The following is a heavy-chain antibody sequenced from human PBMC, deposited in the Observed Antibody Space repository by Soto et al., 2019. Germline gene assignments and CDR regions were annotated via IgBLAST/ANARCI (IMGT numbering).Heavy chain of an antibody. Sequence: GGSLRLSCAASGFTFSSYSMNWVRQAPGKGLEWVSYISSSSSTIYYADSVKGRFTISRDNAKNSLYLQMNSLRAEDTAVYYCARVTRIAFLDYWGQGTLVTVSS. D-gene: IGHD6-13*01. CDR2: ISSSSSTI. CDR3: ARVTRIAFLDY. CDR1: GFTFSSYS. V-gene: IGHV3-48*01. J-gene: IGHJ4*02.